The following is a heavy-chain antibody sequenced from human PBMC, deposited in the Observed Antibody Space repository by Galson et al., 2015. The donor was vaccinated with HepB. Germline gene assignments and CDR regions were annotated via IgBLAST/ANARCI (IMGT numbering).Heavy chain of an antibody. J-gene: IGHJ6*02. CDR3: ARDGRRVDYGNSQYYYYGMDV. CDR2: ISYDGSNK. V-gene: IGHV3-30-3*01. Sequence: SLRLSCAASGFNFRSYAMYWVRQAPGKGLEWVAVISYDGSNKYHADSVKGRLTISRDNSQNTLFLQMNSLRTEDTAVYFCARDGRRVDYGNSQYYYYGMDVLGQGTTVTVSS. D-gene: IGHD4-11*01. CDR1: GFNFRSYA.